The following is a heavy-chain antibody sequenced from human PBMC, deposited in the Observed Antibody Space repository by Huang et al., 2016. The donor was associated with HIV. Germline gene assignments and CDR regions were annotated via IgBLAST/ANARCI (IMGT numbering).Heavy chain of an antibody. CDR3: ASQHIGAAATWF. J-gene: IGHJ4*02. CDR2: VYQSGST. Sequence: QLQLQESGPGQVKPSETLSLTCTVSGDFISSTNYYWGWIRQSPGKGLEWVGSVYQSGSTNYNPSLKSRVTLAVETSRNQFCLRLNSGTAADTAVYYCASQHIGAAATWFWGRGTQVAVSS. V-gene: IGHV4-39*01. CDR1: GDFISSTNYY. D-gene: IGHD6-13*01.